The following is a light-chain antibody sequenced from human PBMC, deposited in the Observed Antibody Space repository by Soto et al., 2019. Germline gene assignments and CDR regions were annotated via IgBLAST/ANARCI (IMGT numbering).Light chain of an antibody. J-gene: IGKJ5*01. Sequence: EIVLTQSPDTLSLSPGERATLSCRASQSVSSSYLAWYQQKPGQAPRLLIYGASSRATGIPDRFSGSGSGTDFTLTISRLEPEDFAVYYCLQYDNSPITFGQGTRLEIK. CDR1: QSVSSSY. CDR2: GAS. CDR3: LQYDNSPIT. V-gene: IGKV3-20*01.